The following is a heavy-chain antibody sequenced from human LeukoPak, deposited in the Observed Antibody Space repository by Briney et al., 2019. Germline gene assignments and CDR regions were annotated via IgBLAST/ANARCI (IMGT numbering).Heavy chain of an antibody. D-gene: IGHD3-10*01. V-gene: IGHV3-66*01. CDR2: IYSGGST. Sequence: GGSLRLSCAASGFTFSNAWMSWVRQAPGKGLEWVSVIYSGGSTYYADSVKGRFTISRDNSKNTLYLQMNSLRAEDTAVYYCARVSGSYSPIGYYYYYYMDVWGKGTTVTISS. J-gene: IGHJ6*03. CDR3: ARVSGSYSPIGYYYYYYMDV. CDR1: GFTFSNAW.